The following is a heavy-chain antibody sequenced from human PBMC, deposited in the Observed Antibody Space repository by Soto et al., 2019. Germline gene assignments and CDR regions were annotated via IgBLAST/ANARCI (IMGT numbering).Heavy chain of an antibody. D-gene: IGHD1-26*01. J-gene: IGHJ6*02. CDR2: IKQDGSEN. CDR3: ARYRGNGYYCSENWGMDV. CDR1: GFTFSGFW. V-gene: IGHV3-7*05. Sequence: EVQLVESGGGLVQPGGSLRLSCGASGFTFSGFWMSWVRRAPGKGLEWVGNIKQDGSENFYAGSVRGLFSISRDNVRNSLSRQRNSLRAEYTAVYFCARYRGNGYYCSENWGMDVWGQGNTVTVSS.